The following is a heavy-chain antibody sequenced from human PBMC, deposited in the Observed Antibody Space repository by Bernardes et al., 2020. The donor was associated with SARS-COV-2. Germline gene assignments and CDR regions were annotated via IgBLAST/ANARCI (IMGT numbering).Heavy chain of an antibody. CDR1: GYTFTDYY. J-gene: IGHJ6*04. Sequence: ASVKVSCKASGYTFTDYYLHWLRQAPGQGLEWMGWINPNNGGTNFPQKFQGRVTMTRDRSIITAYMELSSLRSDDTAVYYCARGVKRDDDFWSGPEDGMDVWGEGTTVTVAA. CDR2: INPNNGGT. V-gene: IGHV1-2*02. D-gene: IGHD3-3*01. CDR3: ARGVKRDDDFWSGPEDGMDV.